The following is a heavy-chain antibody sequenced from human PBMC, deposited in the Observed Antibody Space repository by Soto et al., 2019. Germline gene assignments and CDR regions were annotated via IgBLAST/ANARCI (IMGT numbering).Heavy chain of an antibody. CDR3: AKGLEITYYYGSPFEP. J-gene: IGHJ5*02. CDR1: GFTFSSYA. Sequence: ELSLRLSCAASGFTFSSYAMSWVRQAPGKGLEWVSAISGSGGSTYYADSVKGRFTISRDNSKNTLYLQMNSLRAEDTAVYYCAKGLEITYYYGSPFEPWGERTLVAVS. CDR2: ISGSGGST. D-gene: IGHD3-10*01. V-gene: IGHV3-23*01.